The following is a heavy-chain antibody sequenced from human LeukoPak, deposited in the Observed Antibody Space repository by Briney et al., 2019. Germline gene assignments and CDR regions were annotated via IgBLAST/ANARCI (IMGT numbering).Heavy chain of an antibody. J-gene: IGHJ4*02. Sequence: GGSLRLSCAASGFTFSTYWMHWVRQAPGKGLVWVSRINSDESSTTYSDSVKGRFTISRDNAKNTLYLQMNSLRAEDTAVYYCAKSRRAYCSGGSCFGLWDYWGQGTLVTVSS. CDR2: INSDESST. CDR1: GFTFSTYW. D-gene: IGHD2-15*01. CDR3: AKSRRAYCSGGSCFGLWDY. V-gene: IGHV3-74*01.